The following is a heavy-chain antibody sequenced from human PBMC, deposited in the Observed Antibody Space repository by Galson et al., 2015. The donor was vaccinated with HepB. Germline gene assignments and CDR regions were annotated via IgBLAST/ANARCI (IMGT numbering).Heavy chain of an antibody. CDR3: AKVSRPLGVLGLDS. Sequence: SLRLSCAASGFNFHMYAMTWVRQAPGKGLEWVSGISATGAATYYADSVKGRFIISRDTSKSTLSLQMNGLRAGDTAVYFCAKVSRPLGVLGLDSWGQGTLVAVSS. V-gene: IGHV3-23*01. CDR2: ISATGAAT. CDR1: GFNFHMYA. D-gene: IGHD1-26*01. J-gene: IGHJ4*02.